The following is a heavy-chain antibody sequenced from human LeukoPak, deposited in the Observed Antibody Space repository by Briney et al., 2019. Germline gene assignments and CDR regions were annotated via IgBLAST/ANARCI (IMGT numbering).Heavy chain of an antibody. CDR3: ARDPSVQRWLPPGAQFDY. CDR1: GFTFSSYS. V-gene: IGHV3-21*01. CDR2: ISSSSSYI. Sequence: PGGSLRFSCAASGFTFSSYSMNWVRQAPGKGLEWVSSISSSSSYIYYADSVKGRFTISRDNAKNSLYLQMNSLRAEDTAVYYCARDPSVQRWLPPGAQFDYWGQGTLVTVSS. D-gene: IGHD5-24*01. J-gene: IGHJ4*02.